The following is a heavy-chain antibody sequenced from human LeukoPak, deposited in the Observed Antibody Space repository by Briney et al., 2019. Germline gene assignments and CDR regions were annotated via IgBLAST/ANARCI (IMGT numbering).Heavy chain of an antibody. J-gene: IGHJ4*02. V-gene: IGHV3-21*01. CDR3: ARAEGLAARDY. CDR2: ISSSSSYI. CDR1: GFTFSSYS. Sequence: GGSLRPSCAASGFTFSSYSMNWVRQAPGKGLEWVSSISSSSSYIYYADSVKGRFTISRDNAKNSLYLQMNSLRAEDTAVYYCARAEGLAARDYWGQGTLVTVSS. D-gene: IGHD6-6*01.